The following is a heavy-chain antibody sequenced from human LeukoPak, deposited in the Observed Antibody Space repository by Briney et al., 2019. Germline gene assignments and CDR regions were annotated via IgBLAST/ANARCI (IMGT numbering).Heavy chain of an antibody. V-gene: IGHV3-30*18. CDR1: GFTFSSYG. CDR2: ISYDGSNK. D-gene: IGHD3-22*01. Sequence: GGSLRLSCAASGFTFSSYGMHWVRQAPGKGLEWVAVISYDGSNKYYADSVKGRFTISRDNSKNTLYLQMNSLRAEDTAVYYCAKGDSSGVTFDYWGQRTLVTVSS. J-gene: IGHJ4*02. CDR3: AKGDSSGVTFDY.